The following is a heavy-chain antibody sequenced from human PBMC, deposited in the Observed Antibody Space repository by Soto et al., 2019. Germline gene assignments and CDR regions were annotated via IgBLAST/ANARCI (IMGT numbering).Heavy chain of an antibody. V-gene: IGHV4-31*03. CDR3: ARDRPSYYDFWSGYYIGMDV. Sequence: PSETLSLTCTVSGGSISSGGYYWSWIRQHPGKGLEWIGYIYYSGSTYYNPSLKSRVTISVDTSKNQFSLKLSSVTAADTAVYYCARDRPSYYDFWSGYYIGMDVWGQGTTVTVSS. J-gene: IGHJ6*02. CDR2: IYYSGST. D-gene: IGHD3-3*01. CDR1: GGSISSGGYY.